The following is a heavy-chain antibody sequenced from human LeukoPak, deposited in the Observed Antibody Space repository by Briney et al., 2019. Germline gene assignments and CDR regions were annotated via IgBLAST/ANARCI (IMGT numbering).Heavy chain of an antibody. V-gene: IGHV3-49*04. D-gene: IGHD3-10*01. CDR3: TGGFGDLFSHYYYYMGV. Sequence: GGSLRLSCTASGFTFGDYTMNWVRQAPGKGLEWVGFIRSKAYGGTTDYAASVKGRFTISRDESKSIAYLQMNSLKTEDTAMYYCTGGFGDLFSHYYYYMGVWGKGTTVTISS. J-gene: IGHJ6*03. CDR1: GFTFGDYT. CDR2: IRSKAYGGTT.